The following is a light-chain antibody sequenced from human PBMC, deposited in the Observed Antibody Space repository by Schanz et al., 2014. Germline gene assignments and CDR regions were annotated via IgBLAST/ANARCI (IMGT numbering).Light chain of an antibody. V-gene: IGLV2-14*03. CDR3: SSYTSSSTEV. J-gene: IGLJ3*02. CDR2: DVS. CDR1: SSDVGGYNY. Sequence: QSVLTQPASVSGSPGQSITISCTGTSSDVGGYNYVSWYQQHPGQAPKLMIYDVSNRPSGVSSRFSGSKSGNTASLTISGLQAEDEADYYCSSYTSSSTEVFGGGTKLTVL.